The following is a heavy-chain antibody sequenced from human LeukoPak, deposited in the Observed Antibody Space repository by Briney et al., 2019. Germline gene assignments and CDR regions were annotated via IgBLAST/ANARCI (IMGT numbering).Heavy chain of an antibody. CDR1: GFTFSSYA. D-gene: IGHD2-2*01. V-gene: IGHV3-30*04. Sequence: GVSLRLSCAASGFTFSSYAMSWVRQAPGKGLEWVAVISYDGSNKYYADSVKGRFTISRDNSKNTLYLQMNSLRAEDTAVYYCARDAVVVPAAAGLFDYWGQGTLVTVSS. CDR2: ISYDGSNK. CDR3: ARDAVVVPAAAGLFDY. J-gene: IGHJ4*02.